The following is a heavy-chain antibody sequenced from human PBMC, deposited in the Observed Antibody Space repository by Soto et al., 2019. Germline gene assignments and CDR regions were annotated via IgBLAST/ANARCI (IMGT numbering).Heavy chain of an antibody. Sequence: EVQLVESGGGLVQPGRSLRLSCAASGFTFDDYAMHWVRQAPGKGPEWVSGISWNSGSIGYADSVKGRFTISRDNAKNSLYLQMNSLRAEDTALYYCAKDNYYYGMDVWGQGTTVTVSS. CDR3: AKDNYYYGMDV. CDR2: ISWNSGSI. CDR1: GFTFDDYA. V-gene: IGHV3-9*01. J-gene: IGHJ6*02.